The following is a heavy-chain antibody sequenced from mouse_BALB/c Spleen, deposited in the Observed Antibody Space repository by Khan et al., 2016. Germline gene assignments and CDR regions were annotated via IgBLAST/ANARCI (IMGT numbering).Heavy chain of an antibody. V-gene: IGHV5-6-3*01. Sequence: EVELVESGGGLVQPGGSLKLSCAASGFTFSTYAMSWVRQTPDKRLELVATINSNGGSTYYQDNVKGRFTISRDNAKNTLYLQMSSLKSEDTAMYYCARVRQAVDYWGQGTSVTVSS. J-gene: IGHJ4*01. CDR1: GFTFSTYA. D-gene: IGHD2-14*01. CDR2: INSNGGST. CDR3: ARVRQAVDY.